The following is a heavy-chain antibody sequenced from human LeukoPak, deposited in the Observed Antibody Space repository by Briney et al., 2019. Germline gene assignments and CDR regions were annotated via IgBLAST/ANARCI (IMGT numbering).Heavy chain of an antibody. D-gene: IGHD3-22*01. J-gene: IGHJ6*03. CDR2: IKQDGSEE. Sequence: GGSLRLSCAASGFTFSTYWMSWVRQAPGKGREWVANIKQDGSEEYYVDSVKGRFTISRDNANNSLYLQMNSLRVEDTAVYYCARDKSSGYQPLVVMDVWGKGTTVIVS. CDR3: ARDKSSGYQPLVVMDV. CDR1: GFTFSTYW. V-gene: IGHV3-7*03.